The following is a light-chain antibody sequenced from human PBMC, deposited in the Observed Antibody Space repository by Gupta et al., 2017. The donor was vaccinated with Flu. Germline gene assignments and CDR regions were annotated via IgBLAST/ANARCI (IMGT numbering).Light chain of an antibody. CDR2: RAS. J-gene: IGKJ2*01. CDR1: QRIDSY. Sequence: DIQMTQSPSTLSASVGDRVTITCRASQRIDSYLAWYQQKPGKAPNLLIYRASTLQSGVPSRFSGSGSGTEFTLTISSLQPDDFATYYCQQDTSCSSTFGQGTKVDIK. CDR3: QQDTSCSST. V-gene: IGKV1-5*03.